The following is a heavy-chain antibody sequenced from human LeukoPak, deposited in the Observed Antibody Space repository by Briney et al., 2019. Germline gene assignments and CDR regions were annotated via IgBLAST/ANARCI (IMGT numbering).Heavy chain of an antibody. CDR2: IIPIFGIA. CDR1: GGTFINYA. V-gene: IGHV1-69*04. J-gene: IGHJ4*02. CDR3: AGDYYDNNDY. Sequence: SVTVSYKASGGTFINYASSWVGQPPGQELEWMGRIIPIFGIANYAQKFQGRVTITADKSTSTAYMELSSLRSEDTAVYYCAGDYYDNNDYCGQGTLVTVSS. D-gene: IGHD3-22*01.